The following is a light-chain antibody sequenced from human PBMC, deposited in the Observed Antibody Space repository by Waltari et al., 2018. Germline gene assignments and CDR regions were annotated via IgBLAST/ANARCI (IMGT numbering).Light chain of an antibody. Sequence: QSVLTQPPSVSAAPGQTVTISCSAARSKIENNYVSWYQHFPGTAPKLLIYENNRRPSGIPDRFSGSKSGTSATLGITGLQTGDEADYYCGTWDASLGGIFGTGTKVTVL. CDR3: GTWDASLGGI. CDR2: ENN. V-gene: IGLV1-51*02. J-gene: IGLJ1*01. CDR1: RSKIENNY.